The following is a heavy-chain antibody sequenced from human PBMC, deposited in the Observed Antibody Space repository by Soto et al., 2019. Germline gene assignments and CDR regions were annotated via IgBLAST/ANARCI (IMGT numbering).Heavy chain of an antibody. V-gene: IGHV4-34*01. CDR2: INHSGST. CDR1: GGSFSGYY. J-gene: IGHJ4*02. CDR3: ARFRREGYDSSGYRLEFDY. D-gene: IGHD3-22*01. Sequence: SETLSLTCAVYGGSFSGYYWSWIRQPPGKGLEWIGEINHSGSTNYNPSLKSRVTISVDTSKNQFSLKLSSVTAADTAVYYCARFRREGYDSSGYRLEFDYWGQGTLVTVSS.